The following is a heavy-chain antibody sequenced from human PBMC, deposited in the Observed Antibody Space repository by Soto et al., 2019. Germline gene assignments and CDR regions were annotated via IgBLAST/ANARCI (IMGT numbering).Heavy chain of an antibody. V-gene: IGHV3-30-3*01. CDR2: ISYDGSNK. J-gene: IGHJ4*02. CDR3: ARAPYVDYVPYYFDY. D-gene: IGHD4-17*01. CDR1: GFTFSSYA. Sequence: QVQLVESGGGVVQPGRSLRLSCAASGFTFSSYAMHWVRQAPGKGLEWVAVISYDGSNKYYADSVKGRFTISRDNSKNTLYLQMNSLSAEDTAVYYCARAPYVDYVPYYFDYWGQGTLVTVSS.